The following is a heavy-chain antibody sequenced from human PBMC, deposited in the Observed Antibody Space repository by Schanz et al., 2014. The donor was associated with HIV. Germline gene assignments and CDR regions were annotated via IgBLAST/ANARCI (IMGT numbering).Heavy chain of an antibody. CDR1: GGTFGSYA. D-gene: IGHD3-10*01. Sequence: QVQLVQSGAEVRKPGSSVKVSCKASGGTFGSYAISWVRQAPGQGLEWMGGFITIFRTANYAQKFQDRVTITADETTSTVYMDLTSLRSDDTAVYYCARVGREDNASGSYSISTYWYFDLWGRGTLVTVSS. CDR2: FITIFRTA. CDR3: ARVGREDNASGSYSISTYWYFDL. V-gene: IGHV1-69*01. J-gene: IGHJ2*01.